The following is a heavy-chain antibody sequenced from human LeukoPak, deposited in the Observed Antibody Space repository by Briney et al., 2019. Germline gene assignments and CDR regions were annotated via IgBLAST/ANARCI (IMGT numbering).Heavy chain of an antibody. CDR1: GFTFSSYG. Sequence: PGGSLRLSCAASGFTFSSYGMHWVRQAPGKGLEWVANIKHDGSEKTFVDSVKGRFTISRDNAENSLYLQMNSLRAEDTAVYYCARQPIYEAYFDFWGQGTLVTVSS. CDR3: ARQPIYEAYFDF. V-gene: IGHV3-7*01. CDR2: IKHDGSEK. J-gene: IGHJ4*02. D-gene: IGHD3-16*01.